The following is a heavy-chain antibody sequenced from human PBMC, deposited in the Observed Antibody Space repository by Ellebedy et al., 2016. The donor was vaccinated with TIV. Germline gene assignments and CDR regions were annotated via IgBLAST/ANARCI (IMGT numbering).Heavy chain of an antibody. J-gene: IGHJ3*02. Sequence: SETLSLXXTVSGGSLHRSDYYWGWIRQPPGKGLEWIGSVYYTESAYYNPSHKSRVTISVDTSKKHFSLKLSSVTAADTAVYYCATHFGNPNCHGCRAFDIWGQGTMVTVSS. CDR1: GGSLHRSDYY. CDR2: VYYTESA. V-gene: IGHV4-39*01. CDR3: ATHFGNPNCHGCRAFDI. D-gene: IGHD1-1*01.